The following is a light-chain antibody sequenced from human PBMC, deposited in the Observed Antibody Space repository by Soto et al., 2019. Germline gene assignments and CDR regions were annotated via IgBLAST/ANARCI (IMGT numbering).Light chain of an antibody. CDR2: GDN. J-gene: IGLJ1*01. CDR3: QSYDSSLTTFV. CDR1: GSNVGASYD. Sequence: QSVLTQPPSVSGAPGQTITMSCTGSGSNVGASYDVHWYQVLPGAGPRLLIYGDNNRPSGVPDRFSGSKSGSSASLAITGLQAEDEADYYCQSYDSSLTTFVFGTGTKLTVL. V-gene: IGLV1-40*01.